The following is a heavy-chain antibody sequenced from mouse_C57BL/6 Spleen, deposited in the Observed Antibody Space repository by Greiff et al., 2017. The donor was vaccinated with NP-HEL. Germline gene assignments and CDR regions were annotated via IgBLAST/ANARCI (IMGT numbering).Heavy chain of an antibody. Sequence: VKLQESGAELVKPGASVKISCKASGYAFSSYWMNWVKQRPGKGLEWIGQIYPGDGDTNYNGKFKGKATLTADKSSSTAYMQLSSLTSEDSAVYFCARQSDSSYTWFAYWGQGTLVTVSA. D-gene: IGHD1-1*01. CDR1: GYAFSSYW. J-gene: IGHJ3*01. V-gene: IGHV1-80*01. CDR2: IYPGDGDT. CDR3: ARQSDSSYTWFAY.